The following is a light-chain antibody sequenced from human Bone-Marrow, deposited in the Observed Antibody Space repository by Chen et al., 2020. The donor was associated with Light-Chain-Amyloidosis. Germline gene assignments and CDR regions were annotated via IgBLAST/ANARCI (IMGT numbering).Light chain of an antibody. J-gene: IGLJ1*01. V-gene: IGLV2-14*01. Sequence: QSALTQPASVSGSPGQSITISCTGTSSDVGGDNHVSWYQQQPDKAPQLMIYEVTNRPSWVPDRFSGTKSDNTASLTISGLQTEDEADYFCSSDTITNTLVFGSGTRVTVL. CDR1: SSDVGGDNH. CDR2: EVT. CDR3: SSDTITNTLV.